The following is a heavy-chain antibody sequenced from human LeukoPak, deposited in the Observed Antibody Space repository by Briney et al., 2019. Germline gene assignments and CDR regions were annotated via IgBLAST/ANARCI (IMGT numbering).Heavy chain of an antibody. CDR3: AKNGDRGAYCTGGTCYPYFYYYMDV. CDR1: GIAFSSYG. V-gene: IGHV3-23*01. J-gene: IGHJ6*03. CDR2: ISSTGGTT. D-gene: IGHD2-15*01. Sequence: GGTLRLSCAASGIAFSSYGMSWVRQAPGKGLEWVSSISSTGGTTYYADSVKGRFTISRDNSKNTLYLQMNSLRAEDTAIYYCAKNGDRGAYCTGGTCYPYFYYYMDVWGKGTTVTISS.